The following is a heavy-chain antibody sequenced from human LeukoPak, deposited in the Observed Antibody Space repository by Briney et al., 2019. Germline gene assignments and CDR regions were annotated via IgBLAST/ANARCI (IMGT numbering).Heavy chain of an antibody. CDR2: ISYDGSNK. V-gene: IGHV3-30-3*01. CDR1: GFTFSSYA. CDR3: ARVLGSSWYHAFDI. D-gene: IGHD6-13*01. J-gene: IGHJ3*02. Sequence: PGGSLRLSCAASGFTFSSYAMHWVRQAPGKGLEWVAVISYDGSNKYYADSVKGRFTVSRDNSKNTLYLQMNSLRAEDTAVYYCARVLGSSWYHAFDIWGQGTMVTVSS.